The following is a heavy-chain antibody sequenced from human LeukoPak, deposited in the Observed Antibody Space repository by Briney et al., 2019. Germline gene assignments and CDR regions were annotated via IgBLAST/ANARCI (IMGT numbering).Heavy chain of an antibody. D-gene: IGHD2-2*01. Sequence: PSETLSLTCTVSGGSISSGDYYWSWIRQPPWKGLEWIGYIYYSGSTYYNPSLKSRVTISVDTSKNQFSLKLSSVTAADTAVYYCARGYCSSTSCYHNWFDPWGQGTLVTVSS. CDR3: ARGYCSSTSCYHNWFDP. J-gene: IGHJ5*02. V-gene: IGHV4-30-4*08. CDR1: GGSISSGDYY. CDR2: IYYSGST.